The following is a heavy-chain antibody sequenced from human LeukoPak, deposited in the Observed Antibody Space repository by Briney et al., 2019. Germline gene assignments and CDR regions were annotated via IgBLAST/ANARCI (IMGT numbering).Heavy chain of an antibody. D-gene: IGHD3-3*01. CDR2: IYHSGST. J-gene: IGHJ4*02. CDR1: GGYSSSYY. V-gene: IGHV4-59*08. CDR3: ARQITTFGVVAPREFDY. Sequence: PSETLSLTCTVFGGYSSSYYWSWIRQPPGKGLEWIGCIYHSGSTDYNPSLKSRVTISVDTSKKQFSLKLSSVTAADTAVYYCARQITTFGVVAPREFDYWGQGTLVTVSS.